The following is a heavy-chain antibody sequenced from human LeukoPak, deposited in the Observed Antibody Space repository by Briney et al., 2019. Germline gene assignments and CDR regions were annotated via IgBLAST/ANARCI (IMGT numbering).Heavy chain of an antibody. CDR1: GFTFSNYW. V-gene: IGHV3-7*01. D-gene: IGHD3-22*01. CDR2: IKQEGSEK. Sequence: PGGSLRLSCAASGFTFSNYWMSWVRQAPGKGLEWVANIKQEGSEKYYVDSVKGRFTISRDNAKNSMYLQMNSLRAEDTAVYYCARGYYDSSGYSRLYFDYWGQGTLVTVSS. CDR3: ARGYYDSSGYSRLYFDY. J-gene: IGHJ4*02.